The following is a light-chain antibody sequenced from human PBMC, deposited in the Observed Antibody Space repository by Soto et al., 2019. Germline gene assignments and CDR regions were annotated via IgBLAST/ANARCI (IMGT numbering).Light chain of an antibody. CDR2: EVS. J-gene: IGLJ1*01. CDR3: SSYTSSSTRV. V-gene: IGLV2-14*01. Sequence: QSALTQPASVSGSPGQSITISCTGTSSDVGGYNYVSWYQQHPGKAPKLMIYEVSNRPSGVSNRFSGSKSGNTASLTISGLQDEEEADYYCSSYTSSSTRVFGTGTKLTVL. CDR1: SSDVGGYNY.